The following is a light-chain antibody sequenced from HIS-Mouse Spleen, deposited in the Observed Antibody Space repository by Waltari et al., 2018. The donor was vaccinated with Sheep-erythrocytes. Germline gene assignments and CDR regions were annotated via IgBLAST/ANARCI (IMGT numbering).Light chain of an antibody. V-gene: IGLV2-11*01. CDR3: CSYAGSYNHV. Sequence: QSALTQPRSVSGSPGQSVTISCTGTSSDVGGHNYVSWYQQHPGKAPKLMIYDVSKRPSGVPDRFSGSKSGNTASLTISGLQAEDEADYYCCSYAGSYNHVFATGTKVTVL. CDR1: SSDVGGHNY. J-gene: IGLJ1*01. CDR2: DVS.